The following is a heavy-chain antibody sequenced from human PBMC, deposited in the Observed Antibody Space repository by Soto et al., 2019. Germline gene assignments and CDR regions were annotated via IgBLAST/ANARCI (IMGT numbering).Heavy chain of an antibody. J-gene: IGHJ5*02. CDR1: GYTFTGYY. CDR2: INPDTGAI. CDR3: ARSYSTSLYIWFDP. V-gene: IGHV1-2*04. D-gene: IGHD6-13*01. Sequence: QVRLVQSGAEVKKPGASVKVSCKASGYTFTGYYMHWVRQAPGQGLQWMGWINPDTGAINYAQEFQGWVSMTSDTSTNTAYMELSRLRAVDTPIYSYARSYSTSLYIWFDPWGQGTLVTVSS.